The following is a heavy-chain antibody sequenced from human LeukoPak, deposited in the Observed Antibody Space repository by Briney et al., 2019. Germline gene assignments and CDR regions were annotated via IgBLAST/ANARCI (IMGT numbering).Heavy chain of an antibody. D-gene: IGHD3-16*01. CDR3: ARRGIPVDY. V-gene: IGHV3-7*01. Sequence: GGSLRLSCAASGFTFSSYAMSWVRQAPGKGLEWVANIKQDGSEKYYVDSVKGRFTISRDNAKNSLYLQMNSLRAEDTAVYYCARRGIPVDYWGQGTLVTVSS. J-gene: IGHJ4*02. CDR1: GFTFSSYA. CDR2: IKQDGSEK.